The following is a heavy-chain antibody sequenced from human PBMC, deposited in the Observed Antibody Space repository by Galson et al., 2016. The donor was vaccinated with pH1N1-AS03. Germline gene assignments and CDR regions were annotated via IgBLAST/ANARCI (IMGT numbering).Heavy chain of an antibody. V-gene: IGHV3-7*01. Sequence: SLRLSCAASGFTLSTYWMNWVRQVPGKGLEWIANVKQDGSEKHYVGSVRGRFTISRDNAKNSLYLQMNTLRVDDTAIYYSATSGSYRFDYWGQGALVTVSS. D-gene: IGHD1-26*01. J-gene: IGHJ4*02. CDR3: ATSGSYRFDY. CDR2: VKQDGSEK. CDR1: GFTLSTYW.